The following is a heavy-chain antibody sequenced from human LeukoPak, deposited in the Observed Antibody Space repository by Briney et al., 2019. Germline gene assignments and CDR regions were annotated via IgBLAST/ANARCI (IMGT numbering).Heavy chain of an antibody. J-gene: IGHJ4*02. CDR1: GGSISSGGYS. V-gene: IGHV4-30-2*01. Sequence: SQTLSLTCAVSGGSISSGGYSWSWIRQPPGKGLEWIGYIYHSGSTYYNPSLKSRVTISVDRSKNQFSLKLSSATAADTAVYYCARVSGRGYLDYWGQGTLVTVSS. CDR2: IYHSGST. CDR3: ARVSGRGYLDY.